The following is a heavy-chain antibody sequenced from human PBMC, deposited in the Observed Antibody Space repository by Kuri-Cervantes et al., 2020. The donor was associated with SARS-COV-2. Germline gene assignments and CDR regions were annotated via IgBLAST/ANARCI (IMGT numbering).Heavy chain of an antibody. CDR3: AKDTLLWTPRGHNWFDP. V-gene: IGHV3-48*01. CDR2: ISSSSNTI. Sequence: GESLKISCVASGFPFSRYSMNWVRQAPGKGLEWVSYISSSSNTIYYADSVKGRFTISRDNSKNTLYLQVNSVRAEDTAVYYCAKDTLLWTPRGHNWFDPWGQGTLVTVSS. CDR1: GFPFSRYS. J-gene: IGHJ5*02. D-gene: IGHD3/OR15-3a*01.